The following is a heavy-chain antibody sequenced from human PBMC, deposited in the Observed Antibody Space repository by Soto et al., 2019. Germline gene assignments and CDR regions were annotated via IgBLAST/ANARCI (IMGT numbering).Heavy chain of an antibody. CDR2: INHSGST. J-gene: IGHJ5*02. Sequence: PSETLSLTCAFYGGSFSGYYWSWIRQPPGKGLEWIGEINHSGSTNYNPSLKSRVTVSVDTSKNQFSLKLSSVTAADTAVYYCARVREPLTGGPWFDPWGQGTLVTVS. D-gene: IGHD1-26*01. CDR1: GGSFSGYY. V-gene: IGHV4-34*01. CDR3: ARVREPLTGGPWFDP.